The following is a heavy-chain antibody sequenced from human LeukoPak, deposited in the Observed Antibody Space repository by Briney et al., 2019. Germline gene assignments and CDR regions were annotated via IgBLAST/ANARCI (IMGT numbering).Heavy chain of an antibody. D-gene: IGHD5-12*01. Sequence: SATLSLTCTVSGGSINTHYWNWIRQPPGKGLEWIGYISYSGSTNYNPSLKSRVTISVDTSKNQFFLMLSSVTAADTAVYYCARGFDSKSTYFDYWGQGTLVTVSS. J-gene: IGHJ4*02. V-gene: IGHV4-59*11. CDR2: ISYSGST. CDR1: GGSINTHY. CDR3: ARGFDSKSTYFDY.